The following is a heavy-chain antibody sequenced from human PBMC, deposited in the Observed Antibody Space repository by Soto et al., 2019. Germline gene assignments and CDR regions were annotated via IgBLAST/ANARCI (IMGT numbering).Heavy chain of an antibody. J-gene: IGHJ6*02. Sequence: GASVKVSCKASGYTFTGYYMHWVRQAPGQGLEWMGWINPNSGGTNYAQKFQGWVTMTRDTSISTAYMELSRLRSDDTAVYYCARETTTAPYYYYGMDVWGQGXTVTVSS. V-gene: IGHV1-2*04. CDR1: GYTFTGYY. CDR3: ARETTTAPYYYYGMDV. D-gene: IGHD4-4*01. CDR2: INPNSGGT.